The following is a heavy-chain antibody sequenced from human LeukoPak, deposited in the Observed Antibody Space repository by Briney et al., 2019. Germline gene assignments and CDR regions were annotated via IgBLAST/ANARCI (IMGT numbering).Heavy chain of an antibody. CDR2: INPNTGGT. Sequence: ASVKVSCKASGYTLTSYYMNWVRQAPGQGLEWMGRINPNTGGTNYAQNFQGSVTMTRDTSITTVYMELSRLRSDDTAVYYCARVGDGLNDGFDIWGQGTMVTVSS. CDR3: ARVGDGLNDGFDI. D-gene: IGHD5-24*01. J-gene: IGHJ3*02. CDR1: GYTLTSYY. V-gene: IGHV1-2*06.